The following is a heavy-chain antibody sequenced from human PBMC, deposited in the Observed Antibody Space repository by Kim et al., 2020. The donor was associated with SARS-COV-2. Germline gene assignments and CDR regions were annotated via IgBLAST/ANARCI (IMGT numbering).Heavy chain of an antibody. V-gene: IGHV3-15*01. CDR3: ATDRLMVYAAN. CDR1: GSTFSYAW. D-gene: IGHD2-8*01. Sequence: GGSLRLSCAASGSTFSYAWMTWVRQAPGKGLEWVGCIKSKVDGGTTDYAAPVKGRFTISRDDSKKTVYLLLNSLKIEDTAVYYCATDRLMVYAANWGQGTLVTVSS. CDR2: IKSKVDGGTT. J-gene: IGHJ4*02.